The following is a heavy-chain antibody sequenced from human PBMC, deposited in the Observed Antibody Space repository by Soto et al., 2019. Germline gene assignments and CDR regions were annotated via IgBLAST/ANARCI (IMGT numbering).Heavy chain of an antibody. CDR3: ARVRSGWGIDY. D-gene: IGHD6-19*01. CDR1: GGSISSGGYS. Sequence: QLQLQESGSGLVKPSQTLSLTCAVSGGSISSGGYSWSWIRQPPGKGLEYIGYIYHSGSTYYNQSLKSRVTISVDRSKNQFSLKLRSVTVADTAVYYCARVRSGWGIDYWGQGTLVTVSS. J-gene: IGHJ4*02. V-gene: IGHV4-30-2*01. CDR2: IYHSGST.